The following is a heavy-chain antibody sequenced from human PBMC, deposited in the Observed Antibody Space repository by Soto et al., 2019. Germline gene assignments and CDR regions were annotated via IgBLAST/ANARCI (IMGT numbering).Heavy chain of an antibody. CDR3: ARDLGGQIVDY. CDR1: GYTFTSYG. CDR2: ISGYNGNT. Sequence: QVQLVQSGAEVKKPGASVKVSCKASGYTFTSYGISWVRQAPGQGLEWMGWISGYNGNTKYAQTLQGRVTMTTDTATSTVYMELRSLRADDTAVYYCARDLGGQIVDYWGQGTLVTVSS. D-gene: IGHD1-26*01. V-gene: IGHV1-18*01. J-gene: IGHJ4*02.